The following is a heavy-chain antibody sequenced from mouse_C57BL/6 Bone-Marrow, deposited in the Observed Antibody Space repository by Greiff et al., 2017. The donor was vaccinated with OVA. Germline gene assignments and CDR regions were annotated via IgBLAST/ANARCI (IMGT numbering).Heavy chain of an antibody. J-gene: IGHJ4*01. CDR3: ARLVTTGYYAMDY. CDR1: GFSLTSYG. V-gene: IGHV2-2*01. Sequence: VKLMESGPGLVQPSQSLSITCTVSGFSLTSYGVHWVRQSPGKGLEWLGVIWSGGSTDYNAAFISRLSISKDNSKSQVFFKMNSLQADDTAIYYCARLVTTGYYAMDYWGQGTSVTVSS. CDR2: IWSGGST. D-gene: IGHD2-2*01.